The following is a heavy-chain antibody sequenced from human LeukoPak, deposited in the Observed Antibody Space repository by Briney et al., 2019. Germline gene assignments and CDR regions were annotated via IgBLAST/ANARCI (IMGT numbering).Heavy chain of an antibody. D-gene: IGHD6-19*01. CDR3: AKDMSVADDYFDY. Sequence: SGRSLRLSCAASGFTFSSYGMHWVRQAPGKGLEWVAVIWYDGSNKYYADSVKGRFTISRDNSKNTLYLQMNSLRAEDTAVYYCAKDMSVADDYFDYWGQGTLVTVSS. J-gene: IGHJ4*02. CDR2: IWYDGSNK. V-gene: IGHV3-33*06. CDR1: GFTFSSYG.